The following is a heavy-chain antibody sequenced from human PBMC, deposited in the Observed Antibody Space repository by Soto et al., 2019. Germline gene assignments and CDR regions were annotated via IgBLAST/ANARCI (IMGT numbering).Heavy chain of an antibody. Sequence: SETLSLTCTVSGGSISSSSYYWGWIRQPPGKGLEWIGSIYYSGSTYYNPSLKSRVTISVDTSKNQFSLKLSSVTAADTAVYYCRLSIPRRLNEDRDHAVDIVATTESIVDYWGQGTLVTVSS. CDR1: GGSISSSSYY. V-gene: IGHV4-39*01. CDR2: IYYSGST. J-gene: IGHJ4*02. D-gene: IGHD5-12*01. CDR3: RLSIPRRLNEDRDHAVDIVATTESIVDY.